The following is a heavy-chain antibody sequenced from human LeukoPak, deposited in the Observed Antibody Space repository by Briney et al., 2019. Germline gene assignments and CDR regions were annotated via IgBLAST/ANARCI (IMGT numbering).Heavy chain of an antibody. V-gene: IGHV1-46*01. CDR1: GYTFTNYF. J-gene: IGHJ4*02. D-gene: IGHD3-22*01. Sequence: GASVKVSCKASGYTFTNYFINWVRQAPGQGLGWMGGINPSAGSTSYAQKFQGRVTMTRDTSTSTVHMELSSLSSADTAVYYCATSDRGYYSHFYWGQATLVTVSS. CDR3: ATSDRGYYSHFY. CDR2: INPSAGST.